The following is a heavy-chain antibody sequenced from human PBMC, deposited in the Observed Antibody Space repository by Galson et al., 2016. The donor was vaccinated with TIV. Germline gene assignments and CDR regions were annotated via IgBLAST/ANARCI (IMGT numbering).Heavy chain of an antibody. CDR1: GDSISSADYY. D-gene: IGHD2-2*01. Sequence: TLSLTCSVSGDSISSADYYWSWIRQHPVKGLEWIGYIRHSGSTYYNPSFKSRATISVDTSKKFFSLKLTSVTAADTAVYYCARVVVPASIESYYHYMDVWGKGTTVTVSS. V-gene: IGHV4-31*03. J-gene: IGHJ6*03. CDR2: IRHSGST. CDR3: ARVVVPASIESYYHYMDV.